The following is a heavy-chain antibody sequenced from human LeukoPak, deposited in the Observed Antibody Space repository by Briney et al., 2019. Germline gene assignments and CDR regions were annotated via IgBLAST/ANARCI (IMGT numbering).Heavy chain of an antibody. D-gene: IGHD6-19*01. CDR2: ISPYNGNT. V-gene: IGHV1-18*01. CDR1: GYTFTNYG. CDR3: ARDSASSSGY. Sequence: EASVKVSCKASGYTFTNYGISWVRQAPGQGLEWMGWISPYNGNTNYAQNLQGRVTMTTDTSTSTAYMELRSLRSDDTAVYYCARDSASSSGYWGQATLVTVSS. J-gene: IGHJ4*02.